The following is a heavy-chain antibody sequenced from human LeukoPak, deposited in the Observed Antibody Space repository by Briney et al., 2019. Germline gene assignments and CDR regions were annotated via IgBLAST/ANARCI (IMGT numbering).Heavy chain of an antibody. CDR3: ASQRIAAAGMRIARWHNWFDP. Sequence: KTGGSLRLSCAASGFTFSSYSMNWVRQAPGKGLEWVSSISSSSSYIYYADSVKGRSTISRDNAKNSLYLQMNSLRAEDTAVYYCASQRIAAAGMRIARWHNWFDPWGQGTLVTVSS. V-gene: IGHV3-21*01. CDR1: GFTFSSYS. CDR2: ISSSSSYI. D-gene: IGHD6-13*01. J-gene: IGHJ5*02.